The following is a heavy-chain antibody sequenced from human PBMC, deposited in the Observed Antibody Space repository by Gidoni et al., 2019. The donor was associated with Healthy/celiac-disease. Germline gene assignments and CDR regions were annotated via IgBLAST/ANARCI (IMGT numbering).Heavy chain of an antibody. D-gene: IGHD3-3*01. CDR1: GFTFSSYS. V-gene: IGHV3-21*01. CDR3: ARDGGTDFWSGYRQNWFDP. J-gene: IGHJ5*02. Sequence: EVQLVESGGGLVKPGGSLRLSCAASGFTFSSYSMNWVRQAPGKGLECVSSISSSSSYIYYADSVKGRFTISRDNAKNSLYLQMNSLRAEDTAVYYCARDGGTDFWSGYRQNWFDPWGQGTLVTVSS. CDR2: ISSSSSYI.